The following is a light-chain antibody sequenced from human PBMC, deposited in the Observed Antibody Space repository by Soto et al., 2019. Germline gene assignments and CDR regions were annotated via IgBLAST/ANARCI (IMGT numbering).Light chain of an antibody. CDR2: EGS. V-gene: IGLV2-23*01. CDR3: CSYAGGSTWV. CDR1: SSDIGNYNL. Sequence: QSVLTQPASVSGSPGQSITISCTGNSSDIGNYNLVSWYQQHPDKAPKLMIYEGSKRPSGVSNRFSGSKSGNTASLTLSGLQAEDEADYYCCSYAGGSTWVFGGGTKVTVL. J-gene: IGLJ2*01.